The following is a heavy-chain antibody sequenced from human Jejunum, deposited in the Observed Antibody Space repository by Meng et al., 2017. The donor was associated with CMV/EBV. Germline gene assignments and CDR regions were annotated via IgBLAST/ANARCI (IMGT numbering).Heavy chain of an antibody. CDR3: ASGFCGSDGCYREFDH. CDR1: TISSYG. CDR2: ISSGYSPI. D-gene: IGHD2-2*03. Sequence: TISSYGMKWVRQAAGKGLEWVTHISSGYSPIYYADAVKGRFTISRDNAKNSLYLQMNSLRAEDTAVYYCASGFCGSDGCYREFDHWGQGTRVTVSS. J-gene: IGHJ4*02. V-gene: IGHV3-48*04.